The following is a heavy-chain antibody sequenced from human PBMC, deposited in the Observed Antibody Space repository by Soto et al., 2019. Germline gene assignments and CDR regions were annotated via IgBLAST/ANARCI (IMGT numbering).Heavy chain of an antibody. J-gene: IGHJ6*02. V-gene: IGHV1-69-2*01. CDR2: VDPEDGET. D-gene: IGHD2-21*01. CDR3: ATTTAVIDAQGTMDV. CDR1: GFKFIDYY. Sequence: EVQLVQSGAEVKKPGATVKISCKVSGFKFIDYYLYWVQQAPGKALEWMGRVDPEDGETVYSEKFQGRLTITADTSRDIAHMELSGLRSEDTAVYFCATTTAVIDAQGTMDVWGQVTTVIVSS.